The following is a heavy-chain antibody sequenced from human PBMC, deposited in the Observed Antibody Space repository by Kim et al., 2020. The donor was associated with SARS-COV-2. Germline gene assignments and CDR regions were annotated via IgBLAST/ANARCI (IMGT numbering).Heavy chain of an antibody. J-gene: IGHJ4*02. CDR1: GFTFGDYA. Sequence: GGSLRLSCAASGFTFGDYAMHWVRQGPGKGLEWVSGISWNTGTIGYADSVKGRFTISRDNAKNSLYLQMNSLGPEDTALYYCAKDPPEYYESSGYPYFFDYWGQGTLVTVSS. D-gene: IGHD3-22*01. V-gene: IGHV3-9*01. CDR3: AKDPPEYYESSGYPYFFDY. CDR2: ISWNTGTI.